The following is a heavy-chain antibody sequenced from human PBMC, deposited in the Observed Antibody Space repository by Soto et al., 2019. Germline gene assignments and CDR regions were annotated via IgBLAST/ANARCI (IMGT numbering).Heavy chain of an antibody. V-gene: IGHV4-39*07. D-gene: IGHD2-21*02. CDR2: IYYSGST. J-gene: IGHJ4*01. Sequence: SETLSLTCTVSGGSISSSSYYWGWIRQPPGKGLEWIGSIYYSGSTYYNPSLKSRVTISVDTSKNQFSLKLSSVTAADTAVYYCARVPRDVVVTAIHYFDYWGHGTLVTVSS. CDR3: ARVPRDVVVTAIHYFDY. CDR1: GGSISSSSYY.